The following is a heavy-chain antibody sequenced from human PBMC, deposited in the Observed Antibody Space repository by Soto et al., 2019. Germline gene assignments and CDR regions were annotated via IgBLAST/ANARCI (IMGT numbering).Heavy chain of an antibody. V-gene: IGHV1-69*02. D-gene: IGHD2-15*01. CDR1: GGTFSSYT. Sequence: QVQLVQSGAEVKKPGSSVKVSCKASGGTFSSYTISWVRQAPGQGLEWMGRIIPILGIANYAQKFQGRVTITADKSTSTAYMELSSLRSEDTAVYYCARGRRDIVVVVAATPHDACDIWGQGTMVTVSS. CDR2: IIPILGIA. J-gene: IGHJ3*02. CDR3: ARGRRDIVVVVAATPHDACDI.